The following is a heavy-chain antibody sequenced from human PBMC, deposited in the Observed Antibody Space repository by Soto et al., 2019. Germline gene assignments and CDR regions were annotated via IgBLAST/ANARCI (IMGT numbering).Heavy chain of an antibody. CDR3: ARGLTMVRGLILDAFDM. CDR2: INAGNGNT. Sequence: QVQLVQSGAEVKKPGASVKVSCKTSGYTFTTYPMHWVRQAPGQRLEWMGWINAGNGNTKYSQKFQGRVTITRDTSASTAYMELSSLRSEGTAVYYCARGLTMVRGLILDAFDMWGQGTMVTVSS. J-gene: IGHJ3*02. V-gene: IGHV1-3*01. CDR1: GYTFTTYP. D-gene: IGHD3-10*01.